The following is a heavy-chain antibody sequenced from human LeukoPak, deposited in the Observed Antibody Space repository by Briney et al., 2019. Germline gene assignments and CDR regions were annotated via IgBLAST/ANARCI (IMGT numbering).Heavy chain of an antibody. CDR2: IGPTGTDR. CDR3: ATETIGRHYDY. CDR1: GFTFSSCG. Sequence: SGGSLRLSCAASGFTFSSCGFNWVRQAPGKRLEWVSSIGPTGTDRYYADSVRGRFTISRDNAKNSTYLQMDSLRDEDTAVYYCATETIGRHYDYWGQGTLLTVSS. J-gene: IGHJ4*02. D-gene: IGHD1-14*01. V-gene: IGHV3-21*01.